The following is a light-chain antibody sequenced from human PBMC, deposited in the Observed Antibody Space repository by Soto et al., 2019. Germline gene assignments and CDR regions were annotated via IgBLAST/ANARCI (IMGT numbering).Light chain of an antibody. J-gene: IGKJ4*01. Sequence: EIVMTQSPATLSVSPGERATLSCRASQSISSKLTWYQQKPGQPPRLLIYGASTRATGIPARFSGSGSGTEFTLTISRLKSEDYEVYYCQQYINWTPLTFGGGTKVDIK. CDR1: QSISSK. CDR3: QQYINWTPLT. V-gene: IGKV3-15*01. CDR2: GAS.